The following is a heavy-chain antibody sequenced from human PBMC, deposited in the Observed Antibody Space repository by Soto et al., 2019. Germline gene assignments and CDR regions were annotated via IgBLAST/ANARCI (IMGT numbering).Heavy chain of an antibody. CDR3: GKRTVGWYFDL. Sequence: EVPLLESGGGLVQPGGSLRLSCAASGFTFSSYAMNWVRQAPGKGLEWVSVISGSGGSTYYADAVKGRFTISRDNSKNTLYLQMNSLRAEDTGVYYCGKRTVGWYFDLWGRGTLVTVSS. CDR1: GFTFSSYA. CDR2: ISGSGGST. V-gene: IGHV3-23*01. J-gene: IGHJ2*01. D-gene: IGHD4-17*01.